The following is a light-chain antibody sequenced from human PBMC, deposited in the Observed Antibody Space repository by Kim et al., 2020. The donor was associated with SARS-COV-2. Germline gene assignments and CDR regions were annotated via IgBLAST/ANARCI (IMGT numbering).Light chain of an antibody. Sequence: GQYLTISCTGTSDDICHYNYVSWYQQHPGKAPKLIIYEVNRRPSWVPERFSGYKSGNTASLTVSGLQVEDEADYYCSACGGRNDLVFGGGTQLTVL. V-gene: IGLV2-8*01. CDR3: SACGGRNDLV. CDR2: EVN. J-gene: IGLJ2*01. CDR1: SDDICHYNY.